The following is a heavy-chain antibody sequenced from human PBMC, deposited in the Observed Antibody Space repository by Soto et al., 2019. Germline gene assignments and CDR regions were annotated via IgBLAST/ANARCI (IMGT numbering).Heavy chain of an antibody. J-gene: IGHJ4*02. V-gene: IGHV3-9*01. CDR3: TKSRGVAGRPLDD. CDR2: ITWNSDSL. D-gene: IGHD6-6*01. Sequence: EVQLVESGGGLVQPGRSLRLACAASGFVFEEYGMHWVRQAPGKGLEWVSSITWNSDSLAYTGSVKGRFTISRDNAKNSLYLEMDSLRPEDTALYYCTKSRGVAGRPLDDWGQGTLVTVSS. CDR1: GFVFEEYG.